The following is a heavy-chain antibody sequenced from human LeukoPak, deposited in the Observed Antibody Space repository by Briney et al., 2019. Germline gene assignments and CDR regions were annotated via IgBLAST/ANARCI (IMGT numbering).Heavy chain of an antibody. V-gene: IGHV4-38-2*02. CDR2: IYHGGST. D-gene: IGHD3-22*01. Sequence: PSETLSLTCSVSGFSISSVYYWGWIRQPPGKGLEWIGSIYHGGSTYYNPSLKSRVTISVDTSKNQFSLNLSSVTAADTAVYYCARDAGYYDSSGYYYYFDYWGQGTLVTVSS. J-gene: IGHJ4*02. CDR1: GFSISSVYY. CDR3: ARDAGYYDSSGYYYYFDY.